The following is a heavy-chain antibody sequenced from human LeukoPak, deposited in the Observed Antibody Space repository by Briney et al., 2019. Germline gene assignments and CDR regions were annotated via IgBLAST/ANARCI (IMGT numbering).Heavy chain of an antibody. CDR3: ARHLNYYYYYYVDV. CDR1: GGSVSSSAYY. Sequence: SETLSLTCTVPGGSVSSSAYYWGWIRQPPGKGLEWSGSIYYSGDTYYNPSLKSRDTISGDTSKSQFSLNLTSVTAADTAVYYCARHLNYYYYYYVDVWGKGPTVTVPS. V-gene: IGHV4-39*01. CDR2: IYYSGDT. J-gene: IGHJ6*03.